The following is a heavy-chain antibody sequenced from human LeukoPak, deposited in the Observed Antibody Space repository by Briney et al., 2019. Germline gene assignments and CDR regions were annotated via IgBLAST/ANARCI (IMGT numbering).Heavy chain of an antibody. CDR2: TYYIGST. Sequence: SETLFLTCTVSGGSISSYYWSWIRQPPGKGLEWIGYTYYIGSTNYNPSLKSRVTISVDTSKNQFSLKLSSVSAADTAVYYCATDTLKGPYYYDSPDAFDIWGQGTMVTVSS. D-gene: IGHD3-22*01. CDR3: ATDTLKGPYYYDSPDAFDI. J-gene: IGHJ3*02. V-gene: IGHV4-59*01. CDR1: GGSISSYY.